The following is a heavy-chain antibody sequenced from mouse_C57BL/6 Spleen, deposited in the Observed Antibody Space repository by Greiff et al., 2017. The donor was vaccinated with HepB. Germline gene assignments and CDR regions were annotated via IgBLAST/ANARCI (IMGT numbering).Heavy chain of an antibody. D-gene: IGHD2-5*01. CDR2: INPSSGYT. CDR3: ATYYSNYQAWFAY. V-gene: IGHV1-4*01. CDR1: GYTFTSYT. Sequence: VKLVESGAELARPGASVKMSCKASGYTFTSYTMHWVKQRPGQGLEWIGYINPSSGYTKYNQKFKDKATLTADKSSSTAYMQLSSLTSEDSAVYYCATYYSNYQAWFAYWGQGTLVTVSA. J-gene: IGHJ3*01.